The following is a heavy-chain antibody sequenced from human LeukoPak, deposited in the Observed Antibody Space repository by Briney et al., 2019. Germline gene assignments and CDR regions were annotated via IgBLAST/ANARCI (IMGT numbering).Heavy chain of an antibody. CDR2: INKDGSEI. CDR3: ARDKVTY. V-gene: IGHV3-7*01. CDR1: GFTFSNYW. J-gene: IGHJ4*02. Sequence: PGGSLRLSCAASGFTFSNYWMSWVRQAPGKGLEWVAHINKDGSEIYYVHSVKGRFTISRDNAKSSLSLQMNSLRVEDTAVYYCARDKVTYWGQGILVTVSS.